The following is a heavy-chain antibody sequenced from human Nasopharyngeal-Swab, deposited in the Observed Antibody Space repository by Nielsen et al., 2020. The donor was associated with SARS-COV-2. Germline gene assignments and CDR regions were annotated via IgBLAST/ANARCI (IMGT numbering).Heavy chain of an antibody. CDR2: TNWNGVNT. V-gene: IGHV3-9*01. D-gene: IGHD6-13*01. Sequence: SLKISCEVSGFPFDDFAMHWVRQVPGQGLEWVAGTNWNGVNTDYADSVEGRFTIFRDNAKSSLYLQMNSLRAEDTAFYYCAKGIAAAGSRSLDYWGQGTLVTVSS. J-gene: IGHJ4*02. CDR1: GFPFDDFA. CDR3: AKGIAAAGSRSLDY.